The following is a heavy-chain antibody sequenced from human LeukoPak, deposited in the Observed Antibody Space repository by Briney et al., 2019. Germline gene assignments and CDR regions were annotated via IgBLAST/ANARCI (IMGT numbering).Heavy chain of an antibody. J-gene: IGHJ3*02. V-gene: IGHV3-23*01. Sequence: PGGSLRLSCAASGFTFSSSAMSWVRQAPGKGLEWVSAISGSGGSTYYADSVKGRFTISRDNSKNTLYLQMNSLRAEDTAVYYCAKDLFVVVPAAMSAFDIWGQGTMVTVSS. CDR3: AKDLFVVVPAAMSAFDI. CDR2: ISGSGGST. D-gene: IGHD2-2*01. CDR1: GFTFSSSA.